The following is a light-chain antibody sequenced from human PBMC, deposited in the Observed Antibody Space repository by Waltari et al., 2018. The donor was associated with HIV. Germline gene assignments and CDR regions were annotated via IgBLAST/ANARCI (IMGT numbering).Light chain of an antibody. CDR3: QQYKSYPYT. J-gene: IGKJ2*01. Sequence: DIQVTQSPSILSVSLGDRVTITCRASQSITTWLAWFQQKPGRAPKLLIYQASSLEAGVSSRFSGSGSGTEFTLIISSLQPEDFATYYCQQYKSYPYTFGQGTKLEIK. V-gene: IGKV1-5*03. CDR2: QAS. CDR1: QSITTW.